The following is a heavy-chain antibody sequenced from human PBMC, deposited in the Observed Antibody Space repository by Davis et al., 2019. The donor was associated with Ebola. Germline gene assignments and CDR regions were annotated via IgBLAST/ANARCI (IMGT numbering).Heavy chain of an antibody. Sequence: ASVKVSCKASGYTFTSYYMHWVRQAPGQGLEWMGIINPSGGSTSYAQKFQGRVTMTRDTSTSTVYMELSSLRSEDTAVYYCARDFVDIVATAPRSYYYYGMDVWGQGTTVTVSS. CDR3: ARDFVDIVATAPRSYYYYGMDV. CDR2: INPSGGST. V-gene: IGHV1-46*01. J-gene: IGHJ6*02. CDR1: GYTFTSYY. D-gene: IGHD5-12*01.